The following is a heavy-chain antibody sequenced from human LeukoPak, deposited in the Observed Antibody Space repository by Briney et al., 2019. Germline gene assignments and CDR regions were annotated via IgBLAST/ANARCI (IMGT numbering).Heavy chain of an antibody. CDR2: ISGSGDST. CDR1: GFTFSNYA. Sequence: GGSLRLSCAASGFTFSNYAMNWVRQAPGKGLEWVSSISGSGDSTYYADSVKGRFTISRDNSKNTLSLQMNRLRAEDTAVYYCARDSGHDAFDIWGQGTMVTVSS. CDR3: ARDSGHDAFDI. V-gene: IGHV3-23*01. J-gene: IGHJ3*02.